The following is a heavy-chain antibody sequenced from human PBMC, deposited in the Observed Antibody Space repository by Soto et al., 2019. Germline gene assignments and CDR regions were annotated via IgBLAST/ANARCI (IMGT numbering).Heavy chain of an antibody. V-gene: IGHV3-15*07. CDR3: TTDSYTSVIVVRFDY. Sequence: EVQLVESGGGLVKPGGSLRLSCAASGFAFSNAWINWVRQAPGKGLEWVGRIKSKGHGGTTDFAAPVRGRFAISRDDSRNLVDMQMNSLNTEDTDVYYCTTDSYTSVIVVRFDYWGHGTLVTVSS. CDR2: IKSKGHGGTT. J-gene: IGHJ4*01. D-gene: IGHD3-22*01. CDR1: GFAFSNAW.